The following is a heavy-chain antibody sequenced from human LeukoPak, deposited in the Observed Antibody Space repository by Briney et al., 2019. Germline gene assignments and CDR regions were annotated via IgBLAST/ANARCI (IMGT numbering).Heavy chain of an antibody. CDR1: GGSISSSSYY. D-gene: IGHD5-24*01. J-gene: IGHJ4*02. V-gene: IGHV4-39*07. CDR2: IYYSGST. CDR3: ARGATEMATINAPPDY. Sequence: SETLSLTCTVSGGSISSSSYYWGWIRQPPGKGLEWIGSIYYSGSTYYNPSLKSRVTISVDTSKNQFSLKLSSVTAADTAVYYCARGATEMATINAPPDYWGQGTLVTVSS.